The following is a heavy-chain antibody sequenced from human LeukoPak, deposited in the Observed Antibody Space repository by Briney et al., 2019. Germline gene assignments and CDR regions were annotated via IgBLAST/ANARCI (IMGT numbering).Heavy chain of an antibody. J-gene: IGHJ4*02. D-gene: IGHD2-2*01. CDR3: ARHVGFCSSTSRYPFYDS. CDR1: GYSYISHW. CDR2: VYPGDSNA. V-gene: IGHV5-51*01. Sequence: GESLKISCQGSGYSYISHWIAWVRQMPGKGLEWMGFVYPGDSNARYSPSFQGQVTISADKSTSTSYLQWGSLKASDTAIYFCARHVGFCSSTSRYPFYDSWGQGTLVTVSS.